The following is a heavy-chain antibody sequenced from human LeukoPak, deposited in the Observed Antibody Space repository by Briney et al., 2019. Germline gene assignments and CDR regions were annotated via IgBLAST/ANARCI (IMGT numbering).Heavy chain of an antibody. CDR1: GFTFSDYY. CDR3: ARDCRFTDYGSGNSDYFDY. CDR2: ISSSSSSYT. J-gene: IGHJ4*02. D-gene: IGHD3-10*01. V-gene: IGHV3-11*06. Sequence: GGSLRLSCAASGFTFSDYYMSWIRQAPGKGLEWVSYISSSSSSYTNYADSVKGRFTISRDNAKNSLYLQMNSLRAEDTAVYYCARDCRFTDYGSGNSDYFDYWGQGTLVTVSS.